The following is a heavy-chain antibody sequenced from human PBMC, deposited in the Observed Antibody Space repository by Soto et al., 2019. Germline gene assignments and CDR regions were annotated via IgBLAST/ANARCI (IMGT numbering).Heavy chain of an antibody. V-gene: IGHV4-31*03. CDR2: IYYSGST. CDR3: ARDRVVVTAIHQMGYYYYGMDV. J-gene: IGHJ6*02. D-gene: IGHD2-21*02. CDR1: GGSISSGGYY. Sequence: SSETLSLTCTVSGGSISSGGYYWSWIRQHPGKGLEWIGYIYYSGSTYYNPSLKSRVTISVDTSKNQFSLKLSSVTAADTAVYYCARDRVVVTAIHQMGYYYYGMDVWGQGTTVTVPS.